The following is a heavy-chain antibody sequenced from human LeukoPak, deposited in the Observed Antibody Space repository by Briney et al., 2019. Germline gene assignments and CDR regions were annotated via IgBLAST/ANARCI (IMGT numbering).Heavy chain of an antibody. D-gene: IGHD1-26*01. V-gene: IGHV1-8*01. CDR1: GYTFTSYD. CDR2: MNPNSGNT. J-gene: IGHJ4*02. CDR3: ARRYRGVGATNY. Sequence: ASVKVSCKASGYTFTSYDINWVRQATGQGLEWMRWMNPNSGNTGYAQKFQGRVTMTRNTSISTAYMELSSLRSEDTAVYYCARRYRGVGATNYWGQGTLVTVSS.